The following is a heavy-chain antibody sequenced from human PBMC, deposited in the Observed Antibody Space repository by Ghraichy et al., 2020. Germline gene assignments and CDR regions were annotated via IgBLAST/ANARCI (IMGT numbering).Heavy chain of an antibody. CDR1: GGSFSGYY. Sequence: SETLSLTCAVYGGSFSGYYWSWIRQPPGKGLEWIGEINHRGSTNYNPSLKSRVTISVDTSKNQVSLKLSSVTAADPAVYYCARGLGYSYGHMALDYWGQGTLVTVSS. CDR3: ARGLGYSYGHMALDY. V-gene: IGHV4-34*01. CDR2: INHRGST. D-gene: IGHD5-18*01. J-gene: IGHJ4*02.